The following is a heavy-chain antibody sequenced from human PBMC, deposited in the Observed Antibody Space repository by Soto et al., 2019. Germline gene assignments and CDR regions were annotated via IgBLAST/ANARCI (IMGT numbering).Heavy chain of an antibody. CDR2: INPSGGIT. CDR3: ARGISTTRYYYYYGMDV. J-gene: IGHJ6*02. D-gene: IGHD2-2*01. Sequence: SVKVSCKASGYTLTSYYLHWVRQAPGQGPEWTGIINPSGGITNDAQKFQDRVTMTSDTSTSTVYMELSSLRSEDTAVYYCARGISTTRYYYYYGMDVWGQGTTVTVSS. CDR1: GYTLTSYY. V-gene: IGHV1-46*01.